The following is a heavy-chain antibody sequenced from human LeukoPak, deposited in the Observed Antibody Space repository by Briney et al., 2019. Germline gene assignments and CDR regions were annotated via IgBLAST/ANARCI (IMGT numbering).Heavy chain of an antibody. D-gene: IGHD3-22*01. J-gene: IGHJ4*02. Sequence: ASVKVSCKVSGYTLTELSMHWVRQARGKGLEWMGGFDPEDGETIYAQKFQGRVTMTEDTSTDTAYMELSSLRSEDTAVYYCATSHYYDSSGYYSIDYWGQGTLVTVSS. CDR2: FDPEDGET. CDR3: ATSHYYDSSGYYSIDY. CDR1: GYTLTELS. V-gene: IGHV1-24*01.